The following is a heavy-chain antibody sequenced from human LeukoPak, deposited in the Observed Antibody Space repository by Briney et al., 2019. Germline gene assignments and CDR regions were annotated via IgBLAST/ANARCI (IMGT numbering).Heavy chain of an antibody. CDR1: GFTFSIYA. CDR2: ISGSGTT. V-gene: IGHV3-23*01. J-gene: IGHJ5*01. Sequence: GGSLRLSCAVSGFTFSIYAMSGVRQAPGKGLEWVSAISGSGTTYFADSVKGRFTISRDNSKNTLYLQMNSLTDEDTAVYYCAREGSNYLRWFDFWGQGTLVTVSS. CDR3: AREGSNYLRWFDF. D-gene: IGHD4-11*01.